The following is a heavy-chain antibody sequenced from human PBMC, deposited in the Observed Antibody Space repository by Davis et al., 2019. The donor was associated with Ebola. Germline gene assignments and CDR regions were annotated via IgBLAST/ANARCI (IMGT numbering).Heavy chain of an antibody. CDR1: GYRFTTKG. CDR2: ISADSGKT. CDR3: AREGGNLELFDI. Sequence: ASVKVSCKASGYRFTTKGISWVRRAPGQGLEWMGWISADSGKTEYAQKFLVRVTMTRDKSTNTAYLELRGLRSDDTAVYYCAREGGNLELFDIWGQGTLVTVSS. J-gene: IGHJ3*02. D-gene: IGHD1-7*01. V-gene: IGHV1-18*01.